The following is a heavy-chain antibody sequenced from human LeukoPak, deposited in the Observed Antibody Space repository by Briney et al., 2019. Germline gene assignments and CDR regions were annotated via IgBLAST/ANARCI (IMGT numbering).Heavy chain of an antibody. CDR3: AKHLGSHSFHFYYMDV. Sequence: GGSLRLSCEASEFTFSRFAMSWIRQPPGTGLEWVSTLSGSGGATYYADSVKGRFTTSRDNSKDTLYLQMDNLRADDTAVYYCAKHLGSHSFHFYYMDVWGKGTSVIVSS. CDR2: LSGSGGAT. J-gene: IGHJ6*03. CDR1: EFTFSRFA. V-gene: IGHV3-23*01. D-gene: IGHD2-21*01.